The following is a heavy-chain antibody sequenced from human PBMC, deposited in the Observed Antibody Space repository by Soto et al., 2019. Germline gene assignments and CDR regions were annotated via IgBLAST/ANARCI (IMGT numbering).Heavy chain of an antibody. V-gene: IGHV3-48*02. Sequence: GGSLRLSCVASGFMFDSYAMNWVRQAPGKGLEWVSYISPGGDRIYYAESLKGRITISRDNARNSLSLQMNILSDEDTTVYYCTKSADSAGWGVDFWRQGTLVTVSS. CDR2: ISPGGDRI. J-gene: IGHJ4*02. CDR3: TKSADSAGWGVDF. CDR1: GFMFDSYA. D-gene: IGHD6-19*01.